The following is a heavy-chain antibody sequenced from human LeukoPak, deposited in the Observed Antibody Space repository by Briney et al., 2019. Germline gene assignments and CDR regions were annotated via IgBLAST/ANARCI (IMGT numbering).Heavy chain of an antibody. J-gene: IGHJ4*02. Sequence: GASVKVSCKASGYTFTSYDINWVRQATGQGLEWMGWMNPNSGNTGYAQKFQGRVTMTRNTSISTAYMELSNLRSEDTAVYYCARLISSSWFLDYWGQGTLVTVSS. D-gene: IGHD6-13*01. V-gene: IGHV1-8*01. CDR2: MNPNSGNT. CDR1: GYTFTSYD. CDR3: ARLISSSWFLDY.